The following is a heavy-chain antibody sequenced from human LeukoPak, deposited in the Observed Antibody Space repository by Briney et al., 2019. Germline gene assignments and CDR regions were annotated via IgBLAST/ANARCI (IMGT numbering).Heavy chain of an antibody. J-gene: IGHJ6*03. D-gene: IGHD3-16*02. CDR1: GGSISTSNYY. Sequence: SETLSLTCTLSGGSISTSNYYWGWIRQPPGKGLEWIGNIFYSGSTYYNPSLKSRVTISVDTSKNQFSLKLSSVTAADTAVYYCARVTFGGVIVRYYYMDVWGRGTTVTVSS. CDR2: IFYSGST. V-gene: IGHV4-39*07. CDR3: ARVTFGGVIVRYYYMDV.